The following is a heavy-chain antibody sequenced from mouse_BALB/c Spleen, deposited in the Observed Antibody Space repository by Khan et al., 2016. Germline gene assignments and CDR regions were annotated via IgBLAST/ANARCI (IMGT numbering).Heavy chain of an antibody. D-gene: IGHD1-1*01. CDR1: GYSFTGYF. CDR3: GRPHYYGSSYGAMDY. V-gene: IGHV1-37*01. J-gene: IGHJ4*01. Sequence: VQLQQSGPELVKPGASVKISCKASGYSFTGYFMNWVKQSHGKSLEWIGRIIPYNGDTFYNQKFKGKATLTVDTSSSTAHMELLSLTSEDSAVYYCGRPHYYGSSYGAMDYWGQGTSVTVSS. CDR2: IIPYNGDT.